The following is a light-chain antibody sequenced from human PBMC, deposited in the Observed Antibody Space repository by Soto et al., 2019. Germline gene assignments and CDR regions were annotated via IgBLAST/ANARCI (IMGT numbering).Light chain of an antibody. CDR3: CSYTTSNTRQIV. J-gene: IGLJ1*01. CDR2: DVS. V-gene: IGLV2-14*01. CDR1: SSNIGGYNY. Sequence: QCVLTKPPSGSRAPGRRGTITCTRSSSNIGGYNYVSWYQQHPGKAPKFMIYDVSNRPSGVSNHFSGSKSGNTASLTISGLQAEDEADYYCCSYTTSNTRQIVFGTGTKVTVL.